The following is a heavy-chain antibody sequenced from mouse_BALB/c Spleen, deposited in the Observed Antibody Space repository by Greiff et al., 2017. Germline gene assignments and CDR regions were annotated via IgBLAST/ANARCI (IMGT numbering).Heavy chain of an antibody. J-gene: IGHJ2*01. CDR3: ARERKSYFDY. V-gene: IGHV2-6-4*01. Sequence: VNVVESGPGLVAPSQSLSITCTVSGFSLAIYSVHWVRQPPGKGLEWLGMIWGGGSTDYNSAPKSRLSISKDNSKSQVFLKMNSLQTDDTAMYYCARERKSYFDYWGQGTTLTVSS. CDR1: GFSLAIYS. CDR2: IWGGGST.